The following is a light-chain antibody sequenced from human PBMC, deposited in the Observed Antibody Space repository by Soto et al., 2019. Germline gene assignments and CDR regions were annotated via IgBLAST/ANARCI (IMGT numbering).Light chain of an antibody. V-gene: IGKV1-5*03. Sequence: IRMTQSPSTLSASVGHRVARTCRASQSISSWLAWYQQKPGKAPKLLIYKASSLESGVPSRFSGSGSGTEFTLTISSLQPDDFATYYCQQYNSYPITFGQGTRLEIK. CDR3: QQYNSYPIT. CDR2: KAS. J-gene: IGKJ5*01. CDR1: QSISSW.